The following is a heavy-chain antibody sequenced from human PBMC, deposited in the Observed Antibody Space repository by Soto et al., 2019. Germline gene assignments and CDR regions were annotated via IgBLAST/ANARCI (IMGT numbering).Heavy chain of an antibody. V-gene: IGHV3-48*02. J-gene: IGHJ4*02. CDR3: ARGYCSGGSCYPGIY. D-gene: IGHD2-15*01. CDR2: ITGSSSAI. Sequence: EVHLVESGGGSVQPGGSLRLSCAASGFTFNSYSMHWVRQAPGKGLEWVSYITGSSSAIYYADSVKGRFTISRDNAKKSLPLQMNSLRDEATDVYYCARGYCSGGSCYPGIYWGQGTLVSVSS. CDR1: GFTFNSYS.